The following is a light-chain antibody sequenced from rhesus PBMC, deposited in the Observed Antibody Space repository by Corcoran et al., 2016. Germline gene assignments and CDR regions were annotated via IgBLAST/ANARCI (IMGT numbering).Light chain of an antibody. Sequence: EIVMTQSPATLSLSQGERATLSCRASQSVSSNLAWYQQKPGQAPRLLIYDALTRATGIPDRFSGSGSGTALTLTFSGLEPEGFVVYYFQQESNWPLTFGGWTKVDIK. CDR2: DAL. V-gene: IGKV3-35*01. CDR3: QQESNWPLT. CDR1: QSVSSN. J-gene: IGKJ4*01.